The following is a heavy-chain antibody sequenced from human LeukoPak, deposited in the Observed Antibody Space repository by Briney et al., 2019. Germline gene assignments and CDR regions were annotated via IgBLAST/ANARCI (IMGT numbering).Heavy chain of an antibody. CDR1: GGSISSSSYY. J-gene: IGHJ4*02. CDR3: ARGGSSSTNFDY. CDR2: IYYSGST. V-gene: IGHV4-39*07. D-gene: IGHD6-13*01. Sequence: PSEALSLTCTVSGGSISSSSYYWGWIRQPPGKGLEWIGSIYYSGSTYYNPSLKSRVTISVDTSKNQFSLKLSSVTAADTAVYYCARGGSSSTNFDYWGQGTLVTVSS.